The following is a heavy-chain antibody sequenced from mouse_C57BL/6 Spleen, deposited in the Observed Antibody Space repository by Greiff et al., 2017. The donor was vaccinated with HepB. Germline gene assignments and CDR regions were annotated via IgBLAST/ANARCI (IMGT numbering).Heavy chain of an antibody. CDR3: ARQMAENFDY. J-gene: IGHJ2*01. CDR1: GYTFTDYY. D-gene: IGHD2-3*01. CDR2: IYPGSGNT. Sequence: VQLQQSGAELVRPGASVKLSCKASGYTFTDYYINWVKQRPGQGLEWIARIYPGSGNTYYNEKFKGKATLTAEKSSSTAYMQLSSLTSEDSAVYFCARQMAENFDYWGQGTTLTVSS. V-gene: IGHV1-76*01.